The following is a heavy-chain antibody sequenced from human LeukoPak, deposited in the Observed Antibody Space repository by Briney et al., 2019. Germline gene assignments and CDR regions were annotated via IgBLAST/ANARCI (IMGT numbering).Heavy chain of an antibody. Sequence: GGSLRLSCAASGITVSTNYMSWVRQAPGKGLEWVSIIYSGGATFYADSVKGRFTISRENSKNTLWLQMNSLRAEDTAVYYCARLHYDVLTGPFDYWGQGTLVTVSS. CDR2: IYSGGAT. D-gene: IGHD3-9*01. CDR3: ARLHYDVLTGPFDY. V-gene: IGHV3-66*04. J-gene: IGHJ4*02. CDR1: GITVSTNY.